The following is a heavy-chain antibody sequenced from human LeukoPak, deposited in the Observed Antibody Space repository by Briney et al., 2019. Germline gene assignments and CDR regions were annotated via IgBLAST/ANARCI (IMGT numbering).Heavy chain of an antibody. Sequence: GGSLRLSCADPGFTFSSSWMSWVRQAPGKGLEWVANIKQDGSEKYYVDSVKGRFTISRDNAKNSLYLQMNSLRAEDTAVYYCAKGEVVYGDFTNFDYWGQGTLVTVSS. CDR2: IKQDGSEK. J-gene: IGHJ4*02. CDR3: AKGEVVYGDFTNFDY. V-gene: IGHV3-7*03. CDR1: GFTFSSSW. D-gene: IGHD4-17*01.